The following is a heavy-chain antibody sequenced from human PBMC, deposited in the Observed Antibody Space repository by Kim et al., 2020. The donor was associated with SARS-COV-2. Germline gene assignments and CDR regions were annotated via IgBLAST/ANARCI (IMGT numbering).Heavy chain of an antibody. D-gene: IGHD2-2*01. J-gene: IGHJ6*02. CDR2: ISYDGSNK. Sequence: GGSLRLSCAASGFTFSSYAMHWVRQAPGKGLEWVAVISYDGSNKYYADSVKGRFTISRDNSKNTLYLQMNSLRAEDTAVYYCARDSKPAAYYYYYGMDVWGQGTTVTVSS. CDR3: ARDSKPAAYYYYYGMDV. CDR1: GFTFSSYA. V-gene: IGHV3-30*04.